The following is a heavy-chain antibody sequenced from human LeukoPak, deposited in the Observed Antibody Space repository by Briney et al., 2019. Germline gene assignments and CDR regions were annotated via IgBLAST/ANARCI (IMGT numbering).Heavy chain of an antibody. CDR2: IYYSGST. Sequence: SETLSLTCTVSGGSISRYYWSWIRQPPGKGLEWIGYIYYSGSTNYNPSLKSRVTISVDTSKNQFSLKLSSVTAADTAVYYCARVDPDSSSTLEVFDYWGQGTLVTVSS. CDR3: ARVDPDSSSTLEVFDY. CDR1: GGSISRYY. J-gene: IGHJ4*02. V-gene: IGHV4-59*01. D-gene: IGHD6-6*01.